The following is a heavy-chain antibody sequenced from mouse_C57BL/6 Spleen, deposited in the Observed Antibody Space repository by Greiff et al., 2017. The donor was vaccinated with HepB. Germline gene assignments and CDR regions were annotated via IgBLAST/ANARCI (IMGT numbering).Heavy chain of an antibody. CDR3: VREVTGTWFAY. Sequence: QVQLQQPGAELVKPGASVKLSCKASGYTFTSYWMHWVKQRPGRGLEWIGRIDTNCGGTKFNEKFKSKATLTVDKPSSTAYIQLSSLTSEDSAVYYCVREVTGTWFAYWGQGTLVTVSA. J-gene: IGHJ3*01. D-gene: IGHD4-1*01. V-gene: IGHV1-72*01. CDR1: GYTFTSYW. CDR2: IDTNCGGT.